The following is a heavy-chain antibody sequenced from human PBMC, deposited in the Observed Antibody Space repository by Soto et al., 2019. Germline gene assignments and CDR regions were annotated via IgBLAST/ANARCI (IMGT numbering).Heavy chain of an antibody. D-gene: IGHD3-9*01. CDR2: IYYSGTT. CDR3: ATSYDTKTYPGDL. Sequence: QVQLQESGPGLVKPSETLSFTCSVSGGSISDYYWSWVRQPPGKGLEWIGYIYYSGTTNYNPSLKSRVTVAGNTRKNQCALELSSGTAADTAVYDCATSYDTKTYPGDLWGQGTLVTVSS. V-gene: IGHV4-59*01. CDR1: GGSISDYY. J-gene: IGHJ5*02.